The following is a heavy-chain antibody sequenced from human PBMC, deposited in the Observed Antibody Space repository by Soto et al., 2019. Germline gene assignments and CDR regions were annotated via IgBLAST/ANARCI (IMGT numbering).Heavy chain of an antibody. D-gene: IGHD6-19*01. CDR3: ARDVFPGIAVAGTWFGP. Sequence: GGSLRLSCAASGFTFSSYSMNWVRQAPGKGLEWISYISTTSSPIYYADSVRGRFTISRDDAKNSLYLQLNSLRDEDTAVYYCARDVFPGIAVAGTWFGPWGQGILVTVS. J-gene: IGHJ5*02. V-gene: IGHV3-48*02. CDR1: GFTFSSYS. CDR2: ISTTSSPI.